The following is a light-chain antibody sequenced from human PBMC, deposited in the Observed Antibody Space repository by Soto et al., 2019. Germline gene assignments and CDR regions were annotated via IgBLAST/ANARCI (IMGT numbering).Light chain of an antibody. CDR1: QSVSSSY. CDR2: DAS. CDR3: QQYGSSPRT. V-gene: IGKV3-20*01. J-gene: IGKJ1*01. Sequence: EIVLTQSPGTLSLSPGERATLSCRASQSVSSSYLAWYQQKPGQAPRLLNYDASSRATGLPDRFSGSGSGTDFPLTISRLEPEDFAVYYCQQYGSSPRTFGQGTKVEI.